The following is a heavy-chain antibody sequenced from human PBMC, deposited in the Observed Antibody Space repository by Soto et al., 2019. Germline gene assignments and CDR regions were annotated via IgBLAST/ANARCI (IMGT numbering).Heavy chain of an antibody. CDR1: GYTFTSYG. J-gene: IGHJ4*02. D-gene: IGHD6-19*01. Sequence: ASVKVSCKASGYTFTSYGISWVRQAPGQGLEWMGWISAYNGNTNYAQKLQGRVTMTTDTSTSTAYMELRSLRSDDTAVYYCARDHSIAVLSPSFFDYWGQGTLVTVSS. V-gene: IGHV1-18*01. CDR2: ISAYNGNT. CDR3: ARDHSIAVLSPSFFDY.